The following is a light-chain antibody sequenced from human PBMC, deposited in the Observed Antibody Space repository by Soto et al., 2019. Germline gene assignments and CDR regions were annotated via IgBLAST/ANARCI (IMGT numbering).Light chain of an antibody. CDR1: QSVSSY. Sequence: EIVLTQSPSTLSLSPGERATLSCRASQSVSSYLAWYQPKPGQAPRLLIYDASNRATGIPARFSGSGSGTDFTLTISSLEPEDFAVYYCQQRSNWTFGQGTKVDIK. CDR3: QQRSNWT. CDR2: DAS. V-gene: IGKV3-11*01. J-gene: IGKJ1*01.